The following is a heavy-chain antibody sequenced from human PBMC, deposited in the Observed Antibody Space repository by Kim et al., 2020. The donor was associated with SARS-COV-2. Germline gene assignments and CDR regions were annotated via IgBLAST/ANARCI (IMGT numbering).Heavy chain of an antibody. CDR2: ISYDGSNK. Sequence: GGSLRLSCAASGFTFSSYGMHWVRQAPGKGLEWVAVISYDGSNKYYADSVKGRFTISRDNSKNTLYLQMNSLRAEDTAVYYCARDSGRLLWFGELLSGYGMDVWGQGTTVTVSS. V-gene: IGHV3-33*05. CDR3: ARDSGRLLWFGELLSGYGMDV. CDR1: GFTFSSYG. D-gene: IGHD3-10*01. J-gene: IGHJ6*02.